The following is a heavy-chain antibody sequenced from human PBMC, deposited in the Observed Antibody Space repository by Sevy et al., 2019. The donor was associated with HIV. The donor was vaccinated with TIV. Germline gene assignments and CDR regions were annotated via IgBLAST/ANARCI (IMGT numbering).Heavy chain of an antibody. V-gene: IGHV3-23*01. CDR3: AKDIDSSGYYYFDY. Sequence: GGSLRLSCAASGFSFSSYAMSWVRQAPGKGLEWVSGISGSGGSTYYADSVKDRFTISRDNSKNTLYLQMNSLRAEETALYYCAKDIDSSGYYYFDYWGQGTLVTVSS. J-gene: IGHJ4*02. CDR2: ISGSGGST. D-gene: IGHD6-19*01. CDR1: GFSFSSYA.